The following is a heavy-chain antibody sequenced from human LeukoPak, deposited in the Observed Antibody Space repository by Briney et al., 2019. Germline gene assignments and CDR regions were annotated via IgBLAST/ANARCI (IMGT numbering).Heavy chain of an antibody. V-gene: IGHV3-23*01. Sequence: HTGGSLRLSCAASGFTFSSYAMSWVRQAPGKGLEWVSAISGSGGSTYYADSVKGRFTISRDNSKNTLYLQMNSLRAEDTAVYYCAKDRIFGVVTTGFELDYWGQGTLVTVSS. CDR1: GFTFSSYA. CDR3: AKDRIFGVVTTGFELDY. D-gene: IGHD3-3*02. CDR2: ISGSGGST. J-gene: IGHJ4*02.